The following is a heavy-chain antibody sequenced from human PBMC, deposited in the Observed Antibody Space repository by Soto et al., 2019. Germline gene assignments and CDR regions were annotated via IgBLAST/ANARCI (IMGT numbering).Heavy chain of an antibody. CDR2: IWYDGSNK. V-gene: IGHV3-33*01. D-gene: IGHD3-10*01. CDR3: ARDRDEDWFDP. CDR1: GFTFNSYG. Sequence: GGSLRLSCAASGFTFNSYGMHWVRQAPGKGLEWVAVIWYDGSNKYYADSVKGRFTISRDNSKNTLYLQMNSLRAEDTAVYYCARDRDEDWFDPWGQGTLVTVSS. J-gene: IGHJ5*02.